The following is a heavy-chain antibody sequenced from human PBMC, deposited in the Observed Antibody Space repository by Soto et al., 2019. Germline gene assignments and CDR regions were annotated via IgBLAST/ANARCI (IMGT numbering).Heavy chain of an antibody. CDR2: INPRGGST. CDR1: GYTFISYY. V-gene: IGHV1-46*01. CDR3: ARDLSPDSTMDPFDY. D-gene: IGHD5-18*01. Sequence: ASVKVSCKASGYTFISYYMHWVRQAPGQGLEWLGIINPRGGSTNYAQKFQGRVTMTRDTSTSTVYMELSSLRSEDTAMYYCARDLSPDSTMDPFDYWGQGTLVTVSS. J-gene: IGHJ4*02.